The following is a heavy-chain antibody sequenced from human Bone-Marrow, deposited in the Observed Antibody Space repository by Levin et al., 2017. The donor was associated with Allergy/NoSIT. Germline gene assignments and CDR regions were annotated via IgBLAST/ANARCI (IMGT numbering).Heavy chain of an antibody. J-gene: IGHJ4*02. Sequence: SETLSLTCAVSGSSISSGFYWAWIRQPPGKGLEWIGSTYHSGNTDYDSSLKSRVTISVDTSKNQFSLKLTSVTAADTALYYCARVFPVLYYFDYWGQGTLVTVSS. CDR1: GSSISSGFY. CDR3: ARVFPVLYYFDY. CDR2: TYHSGNT. D-gene: IGHD2-15*01. V-gene: IGHV4-38-2*01.